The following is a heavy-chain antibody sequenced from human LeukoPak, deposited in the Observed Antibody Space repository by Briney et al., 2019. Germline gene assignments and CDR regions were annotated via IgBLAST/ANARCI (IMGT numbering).Heavy chain of an antibody. V-gene: IGHV3-7*01. J-gene: IGHJ3*02. Sequence: GGSLRLSCAASGFTFSRYSMTWVRQAPGKGLEWAASIREDGSEKSYADSVKGRFTISRDDAKNSMYLQMNSLRVEDTAVYYCARDLNYRQGSVNFDVFDIWGQGTMVTVSS. D-gene: IGHD4-23*01. CDR3: ARDLNYRQGSVNFDVFDI. CDR2: IREDGSEK. CDR1: GFTFSRYS.